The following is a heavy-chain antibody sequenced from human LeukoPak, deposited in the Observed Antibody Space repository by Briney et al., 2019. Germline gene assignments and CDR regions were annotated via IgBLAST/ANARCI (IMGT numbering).Heavy chain of an antibody. CDR2: VKQDGSKK. V-gene: IGHV3-7*03. Sequence: GGSLRLSCAASGFTFSSYWMSWVRQAPGKGLEWVANVKQDGSKKNYVDSVKGRFTISRDNAKNSLYLQMNSLRAEDTAVYYCATPLDYYDSSGYHQGGDWGQGTLVTVSS. CDR3: ATPLDYYDSSGYHQGGD. D-gene: IGHD3-22*01. CDR1: GFTFSSYW. J-gene: IGHJ4*02.